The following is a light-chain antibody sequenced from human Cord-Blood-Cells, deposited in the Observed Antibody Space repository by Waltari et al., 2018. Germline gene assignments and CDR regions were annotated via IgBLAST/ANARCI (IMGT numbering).Light chain of an antibody. CDR3: CSYAGSYTYV. J-gene: IGLJ1*01. V-gene: IGLV2-11*01. CDR2: DVS. CDR1: RSDVGGYNY. Sequence: QSALPPPRSVSGSPGQSVTISCTGTRSDVGGYNYVSWYQQHPGKAPKLMIYDVSKRPSGVPDRFSGSKSGNTASLTISGLQAEDEADYYCCSYAGSYTYVFGTGTKVTVL.